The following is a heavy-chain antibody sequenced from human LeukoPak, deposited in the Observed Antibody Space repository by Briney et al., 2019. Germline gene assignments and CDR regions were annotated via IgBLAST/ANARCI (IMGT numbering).Heavy chain of an antibody. V-gene: IGHV3-73*01. CDR1: GFTFSGSA. Sequence: GGSLRLFCAASGFTFSGSAMHWVRQASGKGLEWVGRIRSKANSYATAYAASVKGRFTISRDDSKNTAYLQMNSLKTEDTAVYYCTGPSGSYSPDYYYYGMDVWGQGTTVTVSS. J-gene: IGHJ6*02. CDR3: TGPSGSYSPDYYYYGMDV. CDR2: IRSKANSYAT. D-gene: IGHD3-10*01.